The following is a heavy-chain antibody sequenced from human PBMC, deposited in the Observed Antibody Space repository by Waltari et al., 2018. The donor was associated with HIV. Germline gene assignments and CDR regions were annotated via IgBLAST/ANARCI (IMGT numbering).Heavy chain of an antibody. V-gene: IGHV3-74*01. D-gene: IGHD3-16*01. CDR3: TRDGGGHPFVGYGMDV. CDR1: GFTFRTYW. J-gene: IGHJ6*02. CDR2: IHNDWSST. Sequence: EVQLVESGGVLVQPGGSLRLSCAASGFTFRTYWMHWVRQGPGKGLVWVSGIHNDWSSTSYADSVKGRFTISRDNAKNTLFLQMNSLRVEDTAVYYCTRDGGGHPFVGYGMDVWGQGTTVTVSS.